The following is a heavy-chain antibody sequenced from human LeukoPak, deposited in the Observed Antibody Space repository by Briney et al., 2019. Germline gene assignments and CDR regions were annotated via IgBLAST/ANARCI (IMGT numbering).Heavy chain of an antibody. V-gene: IGHV4-59*01. CDR3: AGASLYYDSSGQRTFDI. CDR2: IYYSGST. Sequence: SETLSLTCTVSGGSISSYHWNWIRQPPGKGLEWIGYIYYSGSTNYNPSLKSRVTISLDTSKNRFSLKLSSVTAADTAVYYCAGASLYYDSSGQRTFDIWGQGTMVTVSS. CDR1: GGSISSYH. D-gene: IGHD3-22*01. J-gene: IGHJ3*02.